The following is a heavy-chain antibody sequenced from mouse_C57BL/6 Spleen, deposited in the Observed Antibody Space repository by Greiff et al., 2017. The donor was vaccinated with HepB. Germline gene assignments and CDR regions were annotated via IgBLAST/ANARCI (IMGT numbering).Heavy chain of an antibody. D-gene: IGHD2-10*01. CDR2: IWSGGST. Sequence: QVQLKQSGPGLVQPSQSLSITCTVSGFSLTSYGVHWVRQSPGKGLEWLGVIWSGGSTDYNAAFISRLSISKDNSKSQVFFKMNSLQADDTAIYYCARGAYYGRYFDYWGQGTTLTVSS. CDR3: ARGAYYGRYFDY. J-gene: IGHJ2*01. V-gene: IGHV2-2*01. CDR1: GFSLTSYG.